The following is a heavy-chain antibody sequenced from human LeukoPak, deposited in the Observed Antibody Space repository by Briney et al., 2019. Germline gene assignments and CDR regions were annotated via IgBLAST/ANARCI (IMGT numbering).Heavy chain of an antibody. CDR3: AGSYYGSPPHWFDP. J-gene: IGHJ5*02. CDR2: ISSSGSTI. Sequence: GGSLRLSCAASGFTFSDYYMSWIRQAPGKGLEWVSYISSSGSTIYYADSVKGRFTISRDNAKNSLYLQMNSLRAEDTAVYYCAGSYYGSPPHWFDPWGQGTLVTVSS. CDR1: GFTFSDYY. D-gene: IGHD3-10*01. V-gene: IGHV3-11*01.